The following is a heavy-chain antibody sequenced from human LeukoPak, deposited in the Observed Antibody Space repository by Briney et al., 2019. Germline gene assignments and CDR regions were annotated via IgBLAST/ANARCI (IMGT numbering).Heavy chain of an antibody. CDR1: GYTFTSYD. CDR2: MNPNSGNT. V-gene: IGHV1-8*01. Sequence: ASVKVSCKASGYTFTSYDINWVRQATGQGLEWMGWMNPNSGNTGYAQKFQGRVTMTRNTSISTAYMELSSLRSEDTAVYYCARDPQPLGGSGSYFGFDYWGQGTLVTVSS. D-gene: IGHD1-26*01. CDR3: ARDPQPLGGSGSYFGFDY. J-gene: IGHJ4*02.